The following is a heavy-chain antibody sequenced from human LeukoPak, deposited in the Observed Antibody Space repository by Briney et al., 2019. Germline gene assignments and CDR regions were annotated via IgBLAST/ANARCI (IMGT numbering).Heavy chain of an antibody. Sequence: GGSLRLSCXASGXTFRXXXXXXXXXVXXXXLXXXSXISGXGGVTHYXXXVRGRXTISRXXSKNSLYLQMSSLRVEDTALYYCAKGNNSISYNFDYWGQGTLVTVSS. J-gene: IGHJ4*02. V-gene: IGHV3-43*02. CDR3: AKGNNSISYNFDY. D-gene: IGHD4-11*01. CDR1: GXTFRXXX. CDR2: ISGXGGVT.